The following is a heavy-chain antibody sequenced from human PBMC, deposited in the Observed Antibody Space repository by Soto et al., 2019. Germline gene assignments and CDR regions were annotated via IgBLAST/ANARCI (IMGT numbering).Heavy chain of an antibody. CDR1: GFTFSSYA. CDR2: ISGSGGST. D-gene: IGHD3-22*01. CDR3: AANRGYNYYYGMDV. J-gene: IGHJ6*02. V-gene: IGHV3-23*01. Sequence: EVQLLESGGGLVQPGGSLRLCCAASGFTFSSYAMSWVRQAPGKGLEWVSAISGSGGSTYYADSVKGRFTISRDNSKNTLYLQMNSLRAEDTAVYYCAANRGYNYYYGMDVWGQGTTVTVSS.